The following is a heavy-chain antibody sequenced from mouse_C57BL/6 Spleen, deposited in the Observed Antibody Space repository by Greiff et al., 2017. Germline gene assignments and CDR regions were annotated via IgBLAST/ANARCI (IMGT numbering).Heavy chain of an antibody. CDR1: GFTFSSYG. CDR3: ARGTGTEGARDY. V-gene: IGHV5-6*01. D-gene: IGHD4-1*01. Sequence: EVQLVESGGDLVKPGGSLKLSCAASGFTFSSYGMSWVRQTPDKRLEWVATISSGGSYTYYPDSVKGRFTISRDNAKNTLYLQMSSLKSEDTAMDYCARGTGTEGARDYWGQGTSVTVSS. CDR2: ISSGGSYT. J-gene: IGHJ4*01.